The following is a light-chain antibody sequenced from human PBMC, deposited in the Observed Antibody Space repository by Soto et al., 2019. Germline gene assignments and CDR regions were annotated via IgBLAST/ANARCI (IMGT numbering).Light chain of an antibody. J-gene: IGKJ1*01. Sequence: EIVLTQSPATLSLSPGDRATLACRASQSVSTYLARYQQKPGQPPRVVIYDASNRATGIPPRFSGSGSGTDFTLTISSLEPEDFAVYYCQQRSSWPRTFGQGTKVEIK. CDR3: QQRSSWPRT. V-gene: IGKV3-11*01. CDR2: DAS. CDR1: QSVSTY.